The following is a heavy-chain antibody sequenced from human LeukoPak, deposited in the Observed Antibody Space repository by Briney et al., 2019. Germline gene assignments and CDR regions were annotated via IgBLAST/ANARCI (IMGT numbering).Heavy chain of an antibody. CDR3: ATVHFGYFTF. CDR1: GLTFSDYH. D-gene: IGHD3-3*01. V-gene: IGHV3-11*01. J-gene: IGHJ4*02. CDR2: ISDNGRTK. Sequence: GGSLRLSCAASGLTFSDYHMSWLRQAPGKGLEWVSHISDNGRTKYYANSVQGRSTVSRDNAKNSLYLQMNSLRADDTAVYYCATVHFGYFTFWGQGTLVPVSS.